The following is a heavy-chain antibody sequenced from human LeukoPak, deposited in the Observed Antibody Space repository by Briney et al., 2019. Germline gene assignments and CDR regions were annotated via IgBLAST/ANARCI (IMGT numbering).Heavy chain of an antibody. V-gene: IGHV3-9*03. J-gene: IGHJ4*02. CDR3: AKDRRGSSSFLFDY. Sequence: GGSLRLSCAASGFTFDDYAMHWVRQAPGKGLEWVSGISWNSDSIDYADSVKGRFTISRDNAKNSLYLQMNSLRAEDMALYYCAKDRRGSSSFLFDYWGQGTLVTVSS. CDR1: GFTFDDYA. CDR2: ISWNSDSI. D-gene: IGHD6-6*01.